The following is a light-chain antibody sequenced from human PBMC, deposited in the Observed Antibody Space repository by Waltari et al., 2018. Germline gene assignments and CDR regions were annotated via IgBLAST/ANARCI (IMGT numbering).Light chain of an antibody. V-gene: IGKV1-39*01. J-gene: IGKJ1*01. CDR1: QSISSY. CDR3: QQSYSTWWT. Sequence: DIQMTQSPSSLSASVGDRVTITCRASQSISSYLNWYQQKPGKAPKLRIYAASSLQSGGPSRFSGSGSGTDFTLTISSLQPEDFATYYCQQSYSTWWTFGQGTKVEIK. CDR2: AAS.